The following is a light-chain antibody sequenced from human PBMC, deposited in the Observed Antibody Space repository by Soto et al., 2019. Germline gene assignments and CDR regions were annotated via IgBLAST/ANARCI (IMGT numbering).Light chain of an antibody. Sequence: EVVMTEAPAPETVCSGDRLTGSCMASRTVHSNVAWYQHKPGQAPRLLIYGASFRATGMPARFSGSGFGTEFTLTISSLQSEDFAVYYCQQYNNWPRTFCQGTKVDI. CDR1: RTVHSN. V-gene: IGKV3-15*01. CDR2: GAS. J-gene: IGKJ1*01. CDR3: QQYNNWPRT.